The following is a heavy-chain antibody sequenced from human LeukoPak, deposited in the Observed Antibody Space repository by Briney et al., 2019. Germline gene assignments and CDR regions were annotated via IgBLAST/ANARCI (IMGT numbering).Heavy chain of an antibody. Sequence: SETLSLTCTVSGGSISSHYWSWIRQPPGKGLEWIGYIYYSGSTNYNPSLKSRVTISVDTSKNQFSLKLSSVTAADTAVYYCARASILYASFDYWGQGTLVTVSS. CDR3: ARASILYASFDY. V-gene: IGHV4-59*11. J-gene: IGHJ4*02. CDR1: GGSISSHY. D-gene: IGHD3-9*01. CDR2: IYYSGST.